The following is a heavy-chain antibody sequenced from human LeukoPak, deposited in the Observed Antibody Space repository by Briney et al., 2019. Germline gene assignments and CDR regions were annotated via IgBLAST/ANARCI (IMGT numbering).Heavy chain of an antibody. J-gene: IGHJ4*02. CDR1: GYTFISYG. D-gene: IGHD3-9*01. V-gene: IGHV1-18*01. CDR3: ARDGAYDILTDFDY. Sequence: ASVKVSCKASGYTFISYGISWVRQAPGQGLEWMGWISGYNGKTKYAQKFQGRVTMTTDTSTSTAYMELRSLRSDDTAVYYRARDGAYDILTDFDYWGQGTLITVSS. CDR2: ISGYNGKT.